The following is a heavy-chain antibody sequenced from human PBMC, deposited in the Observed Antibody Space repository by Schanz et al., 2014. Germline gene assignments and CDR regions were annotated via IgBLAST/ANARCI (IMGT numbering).Heavy chain of an antibody. Sequence: LVESGGGVVQPGRSLRLSCAASGFTFSSYGMHWVRQVPGKGLEWVAVVCYDGSKKYYADSVKGRFTTSRDNSKNTVYLQMNSLRDEDTALYYCAKDLNRVATAPQSWGQGTLVTVSS. D-gene: IGHD5-12*01. J-gene: IGHJ5*02. V-gene: IGHV3-33*06. CDR2: VCYDGSKK. CDR3: AKDLNRVATAPQS. CDR1: GFTFSSYG.